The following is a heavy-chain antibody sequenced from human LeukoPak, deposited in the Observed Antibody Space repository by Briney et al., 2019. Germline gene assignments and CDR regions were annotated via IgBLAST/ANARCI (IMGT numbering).Heavy chain of an antibody. CDR2: IYHSGST. J-gene: IGHJ4*02. CDR3: GRERYCSGGSCLPDY. D-gene: IGHD2-15*01. Sequence: PETLSLTCAVSGGSLSSSNCWSWARQPPGKGLEWIGEIYHSGSTNYNPPLKSQSTISVKNSKNNFSLKLGSCTAPDTALYYCGRERYCSGGSCLPDYWGQGTLVSVSS. CDR1: GGSLSSSNC. V-gene: IGHV4-4*03.